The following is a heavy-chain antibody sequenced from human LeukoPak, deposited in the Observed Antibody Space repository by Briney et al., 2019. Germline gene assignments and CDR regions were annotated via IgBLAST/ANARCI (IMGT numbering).Heavy chain of an antibody. J-gene: IGHJ3*02. D-gene: IGHD5-24*01. CDR2: IIPILGIA. CDR3: ARVRDGYNNDAFDI. V-gene: IGHV1-69*04. CDR1: GGTFSSNA. Sequence: GASVKVSCKASGGTFSSNAISWVRQAPGQGLEWMGRIIPILGIANYAQKFQGRVTITANKSTSTAYMELSSLRSEDTAVYYCARVRDGYNNDAFDIWGQGTMVTVSS.